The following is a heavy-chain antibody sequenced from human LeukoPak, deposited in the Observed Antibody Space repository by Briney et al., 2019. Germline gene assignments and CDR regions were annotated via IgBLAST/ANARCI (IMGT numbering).Heavy chain of an antibody. Sequence: HWASVKVSCKASGFTFTSSAVQWVRQARGQRLEWIGWIIVGSGNTNYAQKFQERVTITRDMSTSTAYMELSSLRSEDTAVYYCASGYSRIEYNWFDPWGQGTLVTVSS. CDR1: GFTFTSSA. CDR3: ASGYSRIEYNWFDP. J-gene: IGHJ5*02. CDR2: IIVGSGNT. V-gene: IGHV1-58*01. D-gene: IGHD6-13*01.